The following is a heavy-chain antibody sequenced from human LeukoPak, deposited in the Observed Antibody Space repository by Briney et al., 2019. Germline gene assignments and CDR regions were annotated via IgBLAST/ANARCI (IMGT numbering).Heavy chain of an antibody. CDR2: IYYSGST. CDR3: ASVDTAMVINC. Sequence: SETLSLTCTVSGGSISSSSYYWGWIRQPPGKGLEWIGSIYYSGSTYYDPSLKSRVTISVDTSKNQFSLKLSSVTAADTAVYYCASVDTAMVINCWGQGTLVTVSS. V-gene: IGHV4-39*01. J-gene: IGHJ4*02. D-gene: IGHD5-18*01. CDR1: GGSISSSSYY.